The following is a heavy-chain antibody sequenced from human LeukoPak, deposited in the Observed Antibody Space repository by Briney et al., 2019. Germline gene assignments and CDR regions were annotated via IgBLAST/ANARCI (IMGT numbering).Heavy chain of an antibody. Sequence: GASVKDSCKASGYTFTGFHIHRVRPAPGQGVEWMGLINAISSVTNYAQKDQGRVTMTTDTSISTTYMELSGLRSDDTAVYYCARTQSLDYWGQGTLVTVPS. V-gene: IGHV1-2*02. CDR1: GYTFTGFH. CDR3: ARTQSLDY. J-gene: IGHJ4*02. CDR2: INAISSVT.